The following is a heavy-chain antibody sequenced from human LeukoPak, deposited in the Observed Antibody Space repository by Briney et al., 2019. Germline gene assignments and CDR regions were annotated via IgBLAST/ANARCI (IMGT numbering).Heavy chain of an antibody. D-gene: IGHD3-3*01. CDR2: IYYTGST. Sequence: SETLSLTCTISGGSISSISYYWGWIRQPPGKGLEWIGSIYYTGSTYYNPSLKSRVTVSVDTSKNQFSLKLSSVTAADTAVYYCARADPITIFGVVIIRRNWFDPWGQGTLVTVSS. CDR3: ARADPITIFGVVIIRRNWFDP. CDR1: GGSISSISYY. V-gene: IGHV4-39*07. J-gene: IGHJ5*02.